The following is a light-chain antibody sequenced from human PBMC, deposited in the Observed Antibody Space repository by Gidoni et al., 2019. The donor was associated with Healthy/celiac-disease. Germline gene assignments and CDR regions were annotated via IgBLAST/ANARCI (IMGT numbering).Light chain of an antibody. CDR2: KAS. CDR3: QQYNSYSSGYT. CDR1: QSISSW. J-gene: IGKJ2*01. Sequence: IQMTQSPSTLSASVGDRVTITCRASQSISSWLAWYQQKPGKAPKLLIYKASSLESGVPSRFSGSGSGTEFTLTISSLQPDDFATYYCQQYNSYSSGYTFGQGTKLEIK. V-gene: IGKV1-5*03.